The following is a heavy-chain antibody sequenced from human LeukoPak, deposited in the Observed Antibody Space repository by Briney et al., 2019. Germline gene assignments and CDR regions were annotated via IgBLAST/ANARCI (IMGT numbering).Heavy chain of an antibody. V-gene: IGHV4-59*01. CDR2: IYYTGST. Sequence: SETLSLTCAVSGGSINSYYWSWIRQPPGKGLEWIGYIYYTGSTNYNPSLKSRVTISVDTSKNQFSLNLSSVTAADTAVYYCARHYGAHRDYYGLDVWGQGTTVTVSS. CDR1: GGSINSYY. D-gene: IGHD4-17*01. CDR3: ARHYGAHRDYYGLDV. J-gene: IGHJ6*02.